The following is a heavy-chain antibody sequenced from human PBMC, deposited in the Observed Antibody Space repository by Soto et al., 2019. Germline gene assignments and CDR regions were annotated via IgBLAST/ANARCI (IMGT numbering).Heavy chain of an antibody. CDR3: LRDSDEAFDI. CDR2: INSDGSGT. V-gene: IGHV3-74*01. Sequence: GSLRLSCAASGFTFSRYWMHWVRQAPGKGLVCVSRINSDGSGTNDADSVKGRFTISSDNAKNTLYLQMNSLRAEDTAIYYCLRDSDEAFDIWGQGTMVTVSS. CDR1: GFTFSRYW. J-gene: IGHJ3*02.